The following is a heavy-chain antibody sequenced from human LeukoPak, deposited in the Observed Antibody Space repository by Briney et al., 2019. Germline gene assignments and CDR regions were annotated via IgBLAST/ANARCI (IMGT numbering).Heavy chain of an antibody. D-gene: IGHD3-22*01. CDR3: ARLKDYDSSGYPGYYFDY. J-gene: IGHJ4*02. Sequence: SETLSLTCTVSGGSISSYYWSWIRQPPGKGLEWIGYLYYSGSTNYNPSLKSRVTISLDTSKNEFSLKLSSVTAADTAVYYCARLKDYDSSGYPGYYFDYWGQGTLVTVSS. V-gene: IGHV4-59*08. CDR2: LYYSGST. CDR1: GGSISSYY.